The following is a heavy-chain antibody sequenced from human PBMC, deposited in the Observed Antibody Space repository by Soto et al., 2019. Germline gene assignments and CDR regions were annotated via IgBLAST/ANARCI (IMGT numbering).Heavy chain of an antibody. D-gene: IGHD3-3*01. Sequence: PSETLSLTCTVSGGSIRSYDWSWIGQPPGKGLEWIGYIYYSGSTNYNPSLKSRVTISVDTSKNQFSLKLSSVTAADTAVYYCARSTWDFWSGYFDYWGQGTLVTVSS. CDR2: IYYSGST. V-gene: IGHV4-59*08. CDR1: GGSIRSYD. J-gene: IGHJ4*02. CDR3: ARSTWDFWSGYFDY.